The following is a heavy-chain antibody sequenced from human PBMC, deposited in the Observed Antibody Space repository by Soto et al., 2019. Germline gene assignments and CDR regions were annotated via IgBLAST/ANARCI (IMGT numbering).Heavy chain of an antibody. J-gene: IGHJ6*02. CDR3: ARGDYYDSSGYFPSGRGMDV. CDR1: GYTFTSYG. Sequence: ASVKVSCKASGYTFTSYGISWVRQAPGQGLEWMGWISAYNGNTNYAQKLQGRVTMTTDTSTSTAYMELRSLRSDDTAVYYCARGDYYDSSGYFPSGRGMDVWGQGTTVTVSS. V-gene: IGHV1-18*01. CDR2: ISAYNGNT. D-gene: IGHD3-22*01.